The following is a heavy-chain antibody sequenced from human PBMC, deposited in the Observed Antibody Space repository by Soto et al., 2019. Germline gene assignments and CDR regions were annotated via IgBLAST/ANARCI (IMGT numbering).Heavy chain of an antibody. V-gene: IGHV3-7*03. D-gene: IGHD2-15*01. CDR1: GFTFSTYW. Sequence: PGGTLRLSCAASGFTFSTYWMTWVRQAPGKGLEWVANIKQDGSEKFYVGSVRGRFTISRDNAKNSMYLQMNSLRADDTAVYYCARRSSGRLTTAWAPLDWWGQGALVTVSS. CDR2: IKQDGSEK. CDR3: ARRSSGRLTTAWAPLDW. J-gene: IGHJ4*02.